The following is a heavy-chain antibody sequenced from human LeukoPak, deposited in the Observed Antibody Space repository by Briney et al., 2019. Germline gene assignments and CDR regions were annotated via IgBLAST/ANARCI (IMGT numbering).Heavy chain of an antibody. CDR3: ARGDYYDFQLDY. V-gene: IGHV3-21*01. Sequence: GGSLRLSCAASGFTFSSYSMNWVRQAPGKGLEWVSSISSSSSYIYYADSVKGRVTISRDNAKNSLYLQMNSLRAEDTAVYYCARGDYYDFQLDYWGQGTLVTVSS. CDR1: GFTFSSYS. CDR2: ISSSSSYI. D-gene: IGHD3-22*01. J-gene: IGHJ4*02.